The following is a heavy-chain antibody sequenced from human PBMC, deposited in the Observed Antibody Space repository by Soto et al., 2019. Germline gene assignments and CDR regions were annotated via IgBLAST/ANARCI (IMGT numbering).Heavy chain of an antibody. D-gene: IGHD3-10*01. V-gene: IGHV3-30*18. CDR3: AKDGSMVRGAWGYYGMDV. Sequence: GGSLRLSCAASGVTFSSYGMHWVRQAPGKGLEWVAVISYDGSNKYYADSVKGRSTISRDNSKNTLHLQMNSLRAEDTAVYYCAKDGSMVRGAWGYYGMDVWGQGTTVTVSS. CDR1: GVTFSSYG. J-gene: IGHJ6*02. CDR2: ISYDGSNK.